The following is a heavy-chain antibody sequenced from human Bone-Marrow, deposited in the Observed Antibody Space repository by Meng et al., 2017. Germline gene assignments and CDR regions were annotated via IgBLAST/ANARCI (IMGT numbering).Heavy chain of an antibody. Sequence: TFSSYAMSWVRQPPGKGLEWIGSIYYSGSTYYNPSLKSRVTISVDTSKNQFSLKLSSVTAADTAVYYCARDLIRIAAAVYNWFDPWGQGTLVTVSS. J-gene: IGHJ5*02. CDR1: TFSSYA. D-gene: IGHD6-13*01. CDR3: ARDLIRIAAAVYNWFDP. CDR2: IYYSGST. V-gene: IGHV4-39*07.